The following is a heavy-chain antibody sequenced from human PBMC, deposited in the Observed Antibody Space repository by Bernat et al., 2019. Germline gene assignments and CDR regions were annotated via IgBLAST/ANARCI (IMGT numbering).Heavy chain of an antibody. V-gene: IGHV1-2*04. Sequence: QVQLVQSGAEVKKPGASVKVSCKASGYTFTGYYMHWVRQAPGQGREWMGWINPNSGGTNYGQKFQGWITMNRDKSISTAYMELGRLRSDDTAVYYCARVAGGATFDFDIWGQGTMVTVSS. CDR1: GYTFTGYY. D-gene: IGHD1-26*01. CDR3: ARVAGGATFDFDI. J-gene: IGHJ3*02. CDR2: INPNSGGT.